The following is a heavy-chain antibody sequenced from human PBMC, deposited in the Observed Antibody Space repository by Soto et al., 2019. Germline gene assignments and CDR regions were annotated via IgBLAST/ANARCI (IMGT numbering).Heavy chain of an antibody. CDR3: AREKVGATGYYYYGMDV. CDR1: GYTFTGYY. Sequence: ASVKVSCKASGYTFTGYYVHWVREAPGQGLEWMGWINPETGGTSYAQKFQGRVTLSRDTSINTAYMELSRLRSDDTAVYYCAREKVGATGYYYYGMDVWGQGTTVTVSS. V-gene: IGHV1-2*02. J-gene: IGHJ6*02. CDR2: INPETGGT. D-gene: IGHD1-26*01.